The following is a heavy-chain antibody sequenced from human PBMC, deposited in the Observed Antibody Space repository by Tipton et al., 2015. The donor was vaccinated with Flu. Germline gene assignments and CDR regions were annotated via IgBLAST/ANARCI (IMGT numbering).Heavy chain of an antibody. D-gene: IGHD2-2*01. CDR1: GYSFTSYW. J-gene: IGHJ5*02. V-gene: IGHV5-51*01. CDR2: IYPGDSDT. CDR3: ARHPAIKAPPNNWFDP. Sequence: QSGPEVKKPGESLKISCKGSGYSFTSYWIGWVRQMPGKGLEWMGIIYPGDSDTRYSPSFQGQVTISADKSISTAYLQWSSLKASDAAMYYCARHPAIKAPPNNWFDPWGQGTLVTVSS.